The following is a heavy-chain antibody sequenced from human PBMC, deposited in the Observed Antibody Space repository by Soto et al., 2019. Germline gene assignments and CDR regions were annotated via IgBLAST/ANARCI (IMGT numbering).Heavy chain of an antibody. CDR3: ARDTSAPGTFREDASDI. CDR2: IVPIFRTA. Sequence: QVQLVQSGAEVKKPGSSVKVACKVSGDTFSNYVINWVRQAPGQGLEWMGAIVPIFRTANYAQKFQGRVTIIADEFTITAYMELSGLRSDDTATYYCARDTSAPGTFREDASDIWGQGTLVTVSS. D-gene: IGHD6-13*01. J-gene: IGHJ3*02. V-gene: IGHV1-69*12. CDR1: GDTFSNYV.